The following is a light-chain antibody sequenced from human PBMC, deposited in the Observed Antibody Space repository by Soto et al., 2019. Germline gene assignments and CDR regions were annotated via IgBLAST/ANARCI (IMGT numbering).Light chain of an antibody. Sequence: DVVLTQTPLSSPATLGQPASISCRSSQSLEHSDGNTYLSWLHQSPGQPPRLLIYKVSHRFSQVLDTFGGGGAGTDLTLKLSRMEAEDVEIYYCMQATLYRPYSLGRGTKLEI. CDR1: QSLEHSDGNTY. CDR2: KVS. V-gene: IGKV2-24*01. J-gene: IGKJ2*03. CDR3: MQATLYRPYS.